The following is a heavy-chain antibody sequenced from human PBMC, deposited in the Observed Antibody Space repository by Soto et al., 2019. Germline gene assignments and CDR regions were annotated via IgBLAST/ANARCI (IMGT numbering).Heavy chain of an antibody. J-gene: IGHJ5*02. CDR1: GFTFSSYA. CDR2: ISGNGGST. D-gene: IGHD2-2*01. CDR3: ARVVSVVPAAILGWFDP. V-gene: IGHV3-23*01. Sequence: GGSLILSCATSGFTFSSYAMSWVRQAPGKGLEWVSAISGNGGSTDYADSVKGRFTISRDNAKNTLYLQMNSLRAEDTALYHCARVVSVVPAAILGWFDPWGQGTLVTVSS.